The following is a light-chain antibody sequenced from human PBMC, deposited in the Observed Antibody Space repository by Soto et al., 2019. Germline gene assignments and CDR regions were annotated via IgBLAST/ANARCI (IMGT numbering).Light chain of an antibody. CDR3: QLYGDSPMYT. J-gene: IGKJ2*01. CDR1: QSVADSY. Sequence: EVVLTQSPGTLSLSPGERATLSCRASQSVADSYLAWYQQKPGRAPRLLFYAASRRATGIPDTFSGSGSGTDFTLTISRLEPDDFAVYYCQLYGDSPMYTFGLGTKVDIK. CDR2: AAS. V-gene: IGKV3-20*01.